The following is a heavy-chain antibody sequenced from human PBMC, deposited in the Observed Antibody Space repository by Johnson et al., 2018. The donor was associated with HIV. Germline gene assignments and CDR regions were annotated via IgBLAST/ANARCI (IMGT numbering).Heavy chain of an antibody. J-gene: IGHJ3*02. CDR2: ISYDGSNK. V-gene: IGHV3-30*03. D-gene: IGHD3-22*01. CDR1: GFTFSSYG. CDR3: AREGYYDSSGYYGAFDM. Sequence: QMLLVESGGGVVQPGRSLRLSCAASGFTFSSYGMHWVRQAPGKGLEWVAVISYDGSNKYYADSVKGRFIISRDNSKNTLYLQLNSLRPEDTAVYYCAREGYYDSSGYYGAFDMWGQGTMVTVSS.